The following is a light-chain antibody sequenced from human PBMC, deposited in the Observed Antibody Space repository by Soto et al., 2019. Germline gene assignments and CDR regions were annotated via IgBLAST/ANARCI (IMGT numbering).Light chain of an antibody. CDR2: LGS. CDR1: QSLLHSNGYNY. CDR3: MQALQTPRT. Sequence: EIVITQSPLSLPFTPLDPSSISCRSSQSLLHSNGYNYLDWYLQKPGQSPQLLIYLGSNRASGVPDRFSGSGSGTDFTLKISRVEAEDVGVYYCMQALQTPRTFGQGTKV. J-gene: IGKJ1*01. V-gene: IGKV2-28*01.